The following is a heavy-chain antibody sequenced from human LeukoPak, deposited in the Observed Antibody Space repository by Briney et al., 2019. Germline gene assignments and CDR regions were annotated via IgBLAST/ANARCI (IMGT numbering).Heavy chain of an antibody. D-gene: IGHD5-18*01. CDR1: GFTFSSYA. J-gene: IGHJ4*02. Sequence: GGSLRLSCAASGFTFSSYAMSWVRQAPGKGLEWVSVISGSGGNTYYADSVKGRFTISRDNSKNTLYLQMNSLRAEDTAVYYCARQLYSYGPQYFDYWGQGTLVTVSS. V-gene: IGHV3-23*01. CDR3: ARQLYSYGPQYFDY. CDR2: ISGSGGNT.